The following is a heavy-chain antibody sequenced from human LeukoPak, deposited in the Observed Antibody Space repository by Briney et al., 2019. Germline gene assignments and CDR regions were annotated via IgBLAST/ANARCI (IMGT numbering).Heavy chain of an antibody. CDR3: ARVATTTNPPQRPFDY. CDR2: IYHSGST. D-gene: IGHD6-25*01. CDR1: GYSISRGYC. J-gene: IGHJ4*02. Sequence: PSETLSLTCAVSGYSISRGYCWGWIRQPPGKGLEWIGSIYHSGSTYYNPSLKSRVTISVDTSKNQFSLKLSSVTAADTALYYCARVATTTNPPQRPFDYWGQGTLVTVSS. V-gene: IGHV4-38-2*01.